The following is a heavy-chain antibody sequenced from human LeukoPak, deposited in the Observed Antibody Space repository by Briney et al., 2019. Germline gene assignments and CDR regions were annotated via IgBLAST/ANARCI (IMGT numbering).Heavy chain of an antibody. CDR2: IYTSGST. J-gene: IGHJ4*02. Sequence: SQTLSLTCTVSGGSISSGGYYWSWIRQPAGKGLEWIGRIYTSGSTNYNPSLKSRVTISVDTSKNQFSLKLSSVTAADTAVYYCARGSSSHKEGEFDYWGQGTLVTVSS. V-gene: IGHV4-61*02. CDR1: GGSISSGGYY. D-gene: IGHD6-13*01. CDR3: ARGSSSHKEGEFDY.